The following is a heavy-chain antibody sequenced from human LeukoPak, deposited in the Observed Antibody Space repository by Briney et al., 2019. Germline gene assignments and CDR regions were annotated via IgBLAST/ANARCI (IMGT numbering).Heavy chain of an antibody. CDR3: AATGSETDAFDI. J-gene: IGHJ3*02. V-gene: IGHV1-58*02. CDR2: IAVGNGHT. Sequence: SVKVSCKASGFTVSTSAMQWVRRARGQRLECIGWIAVGNGHTNYAQKFQERVSSTRDMSTTTAYMELSNLRSEDTAVYYCAATGSETDAFDIWGQGTMVTVSS. CDR1: GFTVSTSA. D-gene: IGHD6-25*01.